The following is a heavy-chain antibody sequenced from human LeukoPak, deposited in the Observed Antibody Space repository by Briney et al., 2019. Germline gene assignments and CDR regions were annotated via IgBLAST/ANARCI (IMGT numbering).Heavy chain of an antibody. CDR1: GGSISSSYYY. V-gene: IGHV4-39*01. Sequence: SETLSLTCTVSGGSISSSYYYWGWIRQPPGKGLEWIGSIYSSGSTYYNPSLKSRVTISVDTSKNQFSLKLTSVTAADTAVYYCASFKGFMVRGVKRRPTDAFDIWGQGTMVTVSS. CDR2: IYSSGST. CDR3: ASFKGFMVRGVKRRPTDAFDI. D-gene: IGHD3-10*01. J-gene: IGHJ3*02.